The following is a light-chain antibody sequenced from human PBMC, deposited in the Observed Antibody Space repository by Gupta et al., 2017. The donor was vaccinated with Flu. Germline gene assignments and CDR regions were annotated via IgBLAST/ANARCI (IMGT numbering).Light chain of an antibody. CDR3: CSYAGNNNLV. V-gene: IGLV2-23*01. Sequence: QSALTQPSSVSGSPGQSITISCTADGSNLQTFDLVSWYQQHPGGVPKLLIYEETKRPSDVSHRFFGSISGNTASLTISGLQPDDEADYYCCSYAGNNNLVFGGGTKVTVL. CDR1: GSNLQTFDL. CDR2: EET. J-gene: IGLJ2*01.